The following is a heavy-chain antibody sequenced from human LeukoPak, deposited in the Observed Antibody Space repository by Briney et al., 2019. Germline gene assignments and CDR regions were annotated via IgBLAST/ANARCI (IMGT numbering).Heavy chain of an antibody. CDR3: ARVPSKDSSGYSVEYFQH. D-gene: IGHD3-22*01. V-gene: IGHV3-7*05. CDR2: IKQGGSGK. Sequence: GGSLRLSCAASGFTFSSYWMSWVRQAPGKGLEWVANIKQGGSGKYYVDSVKGRFTISRDNAKNSLYLQMNSLRAEDTAVYYCARVPSKDSSGYSVEYFQHWGQGTLVTVSS. CDR1: GFTFSSYW. J-gene: IGHJ1*01.